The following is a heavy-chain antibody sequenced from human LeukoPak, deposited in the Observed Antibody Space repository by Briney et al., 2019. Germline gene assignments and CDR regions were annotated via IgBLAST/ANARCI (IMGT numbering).Heavy chain of an antibody. V-gene: IGHV3-23*01. Sequence: PGWSRRLSCAASGFTFSSYAMSLVRQAPGKGLELVSVISGSGGSTYYADSVKGRFTISSDNSNNTLYLQINRQNSDDTAEYYCAREIEATGVFDYWGQGTLVTVSS. CDR1: GFTFSSYA. CDR3: AREIEATGVFDY. CDR2: ISGSGGST. D-gene: IGHD1-1*01. J-gene: IGHJ4*02.